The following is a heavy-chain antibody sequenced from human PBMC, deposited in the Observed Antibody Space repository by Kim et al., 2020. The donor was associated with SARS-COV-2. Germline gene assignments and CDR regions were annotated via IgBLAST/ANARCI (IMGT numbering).Heavy chain of an antibody. CDR2: T. J-gene: IGHJ5*02. D-gene: IGHD6-13*01. CDR3: ARDFYSSSWYDP. Sequence: TVYSPSFQGHVTISADKSISTAYLQWSSLKASDTAMYYCARDFYSSSWYDPWGQGTLVTVSS. V-gene: IGHV5-10-1*01.